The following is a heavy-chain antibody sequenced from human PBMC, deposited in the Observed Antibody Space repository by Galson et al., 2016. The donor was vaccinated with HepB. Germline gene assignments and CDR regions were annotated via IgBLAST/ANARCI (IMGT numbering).Heavy chain of an antibody. V-gene: IGHV3-23*01. CDR2: ISAGGGST. J-gene: IGHJ4*02. CDR1: GFRFSSNGFTLSNFA. D-gene: IGHD5-18*01. Sequence: LRLSCAASGFRFSSNGFTLSNFALHWVRQAPGKGLEWVSGISAGGGSTYYADSETGRFTVSRDYSRNTLYLQMNSLRAEDTALYYCAKGGYSYGYMDYWGQGTLVTVSS. CDR3: AKGGYSYGYMDY.